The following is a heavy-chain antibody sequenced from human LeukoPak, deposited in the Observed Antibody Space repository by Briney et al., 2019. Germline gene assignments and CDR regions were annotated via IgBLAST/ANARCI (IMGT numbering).Heavy chain of an antibody. J-gene: IGHJ4*02. CDR1: GYTFTSYA. CDR3: ARLKYCTNGVCYAGFDY. V-gene: IGHV1-3*01. CDR2: INAGNGNT. Sequence: ASVKVSCKASGYTFTSYAMHWVRQAPGQRLEWMGWINAGNGNTKYSQKFQGRVTITRDTSADTAYMELSSLRSEDTAVNYCARLKYCTNGVCYAGFDYWGQGTLATVSS. D-gene: IGHD2-8*01.